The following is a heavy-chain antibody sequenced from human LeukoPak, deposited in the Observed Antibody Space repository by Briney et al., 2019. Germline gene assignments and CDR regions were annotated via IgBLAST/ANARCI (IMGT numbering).Heavy chain of an antibody. Sequence: PSETLSLTCTVSGGSISSGDYYWSWIRQPPGKGLEWIGEINHSGSTNYNPFLKSRVTISVDTSKNQFSLKLSSVTAADTAVYYCARTYYYGSGSIDYWGQGTLVTVSS. V-gene: IGHV4-39*07. CDR1: GGSISSGDYY. CDR2: INHSGST. CDR3: ARTYYYGSGSIDY. D-gene: IGHD3-10*01. J-gene: IGHJ4*02.